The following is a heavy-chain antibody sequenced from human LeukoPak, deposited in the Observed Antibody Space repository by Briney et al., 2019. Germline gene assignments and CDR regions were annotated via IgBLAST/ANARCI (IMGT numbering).Heavy chain of an antibody. V-gene: IGHV1-18*01. Sequence: ASVKVSCKASGYSFTSYGVSWVRQAPGQGLEWLGWISAYNGNTNYAEKIQGRVTMTTDTSTNTAYMEVRSLKFDDTAVYYRARADFWSGYWTYYFDYWGQGTLVTVSS. J-gene: IGHJ4*02. CDR3: ARADFWSGYWTYYFDY. CDR2: ISAYNGNT. CDR1: GYSFTSYG. D-gene: IGHD3-3*01.